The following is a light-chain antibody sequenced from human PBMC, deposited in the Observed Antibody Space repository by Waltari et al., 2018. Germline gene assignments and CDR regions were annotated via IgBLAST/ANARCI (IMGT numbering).Light chain of an antibody. CDR2: DAS. V-gene: IGKV3-20*01. CDR3: QMYVRLPAT. CDR1: QSVSRS. J-gene: IGKJ1*01. Sequence: EIVLTQSPGTLSVSPGERATLSCRASQSVSRSLAWYQQKPGQAPRLLIYDASSRATGIPDRFSGSGSGTDFSLTISRVEPEDFAVYYCQMYVRLPATFGQGTKVEVK.